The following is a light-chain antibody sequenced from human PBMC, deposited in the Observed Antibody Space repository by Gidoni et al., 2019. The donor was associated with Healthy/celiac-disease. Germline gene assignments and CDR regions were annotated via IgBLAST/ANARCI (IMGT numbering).Light chain of an antibody. CDR3: AAWDDSLNGLV. CDR1: SSNIGSNT. J-gene: IGLJ2*01. V-gene: IGLV1-44*01. CDR2: SNN. Sequence: QSVLTQPPSASGTPGQRVTISCSGSSSNIGSNTVNWYTQLPGTAPKLLIYSNNHRPSAVPDRFSGSKSGTSASLAISGLQSEDEADYYCAAWDDSLNGLVFGGGTKLTVL.